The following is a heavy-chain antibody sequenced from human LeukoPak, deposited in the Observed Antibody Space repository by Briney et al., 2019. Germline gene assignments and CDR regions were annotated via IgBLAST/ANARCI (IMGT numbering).Heavy chain of an antibody. V-gene: IGHV7-4-1*02. J-gene: IGHJ6*02. CDR2: INTNTGNP. CDR3: ARDRDSSGFNGMDV. Sequence: ASVKVSCKASGYTFTSYAMNWVRQAPGQGLEWMGWINTNTGNPTYAQGFTGRFVFSLDTSVSTAYLQISSLKAEDTAVYYCARDRDSSGFNGMDVWGQGTTVTVSS. D-gene: IGHD6-19*01. CDR1: GYTFTSYA.